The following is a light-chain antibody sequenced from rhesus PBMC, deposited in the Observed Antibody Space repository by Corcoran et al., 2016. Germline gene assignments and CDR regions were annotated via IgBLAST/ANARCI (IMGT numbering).Light chain of an antibody. V-gene: IGKV1-22*01. CDR1: LGISSW. Sequence: DIQMTQSPSSLSASVGDTVTLTCRASLGISSWLAWYQQKPGKAPKHLIDNASSLQSGVPSRFSGSGSGTDFKRTIRSLQSEDFATYYCQQYSSRPYSFCQGTKVEIK. CDR3: QQYSSRPYS. CDR2: NAS. J-gene: IGKJ2*01.